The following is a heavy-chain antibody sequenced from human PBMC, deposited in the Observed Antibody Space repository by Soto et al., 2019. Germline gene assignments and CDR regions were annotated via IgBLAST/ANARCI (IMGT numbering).Heavy chain of an antibody. CDR2: IVVGSGNT. D-gene: IGHD3-22*01. V-gene: IGHV1-58*01. CDR1: GFTFTSSA. J-gene: IGHJ3*02. Sequence: ASVKVSCKASGFTFTSSAVQWVRQARGQRLEWIGWIVVGSGNTNYAQKFQERVTITRDMSTSTAYMELSSLRSEDTAVYYCAADRRYYDSSGYYYDAFDIWGQGTMVTVPS. CDR3: AADRRYYDSSGYYYDAFDI.